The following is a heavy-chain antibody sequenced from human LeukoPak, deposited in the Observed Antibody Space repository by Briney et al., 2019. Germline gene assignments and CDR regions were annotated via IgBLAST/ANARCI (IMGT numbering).Heavy chain of an antibody. CDR3: ARGFCTSSSCYNDY. D-gene: IGHD2-2*02. J-gene: IGHJ4*02. CDR1: GFTFSNYA. CDR2: ISGGGGST. Sequence: PGGFLRLSCAASGFTFSNYAMSWVRQAPGKGLEWVSTISGGGGSTYYADSVRGRFTISRDNSKNTLYLQMNSLRAEDTAVYSCARGFCTSSSCYNDYWGQGTLVTVSS. V-gene: IGHV3-23*01.